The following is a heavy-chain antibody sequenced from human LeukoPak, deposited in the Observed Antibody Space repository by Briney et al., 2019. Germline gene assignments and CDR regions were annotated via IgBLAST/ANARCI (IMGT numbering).Heavy chain of an antibody. CDR1: GFTFSRYG. Sequence: GGSLRLSCVVSGFTFSRYGMTWVRQAPGKGLEWVSVIYSGGSTYYADSVKGRFTISRDNSKNTLYLQMNSLRAEDTAVYYCARTPVCGDCFTYYYYGMDVWGQGTTVTVSS. CDR3: ARTPVCGDCFTYYYYGMDV. CDR2: IYSGGST. V-gene: IGHV3-53*01. J-gene: IGHJ6*02. D-gene: IGHD2-21*02.